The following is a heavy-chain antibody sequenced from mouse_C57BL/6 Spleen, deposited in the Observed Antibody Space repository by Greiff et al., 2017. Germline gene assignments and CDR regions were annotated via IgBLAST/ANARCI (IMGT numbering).Heavy chain of an antibody. D-gene: IGHD1-1*01. CDR1: GYTFTSYW. V-gene: IGHV1-55*01. Sequence: VQLQQPGAELVKPGASVKLSCKASGYTFTSYWIPWVKQRPGQGLEWIGDIYPGSGSTNYNEKFKSKATLTVDTSSSTAYMQLSSLTSEDSAVYYCARSRFITTIPGFAYWGQGTLVTVSA. CDR3: ARSRFITTIPGFAY. J-gene: IGHJ3*01. CDR2: IYPGSGST.